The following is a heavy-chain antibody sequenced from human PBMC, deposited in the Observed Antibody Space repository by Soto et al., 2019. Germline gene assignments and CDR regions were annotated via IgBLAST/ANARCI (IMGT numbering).Heavy chain of an antibody. CDR1: GGSISSYY. CDR3: ARDQLSSGLYVWFDP. CDR2: IYYSGST. Sequence: SETLSLTCTVSGGSISSYYWSWIRQPPGKGLEWIGYIYYSGSTSYNPSLRSRVTISVDTSKNQFSLILSSVTSADTAVYYCARDQLSSGLYVWFDPWGQGTLVTVSS. D-gene: IGHD6-25*01. V-gene: IGHV4-59*01. J-gene: IGHJ5*02.